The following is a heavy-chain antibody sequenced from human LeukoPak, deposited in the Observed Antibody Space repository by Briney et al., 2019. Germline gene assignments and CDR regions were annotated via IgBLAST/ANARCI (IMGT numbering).Heavy chain of an antibody. Sequence: GGSLRLSCAASGFTFSSYSMNWVRQAPGKGLEWVSYISSSSSTIYYADSVKGRFTISRDNAKNSLYLQMNSLRAEDTAVYYCARDGSAARPYWGQGTLVTVSS. D-gene: IGHD6-6*01. CDR1: GFTFSSYS. CDR2: ISSSSSTI. CDR3: ARDGSAARPY. J-gene: IGHJ4*02. V-gene: IGHV3-48*01.